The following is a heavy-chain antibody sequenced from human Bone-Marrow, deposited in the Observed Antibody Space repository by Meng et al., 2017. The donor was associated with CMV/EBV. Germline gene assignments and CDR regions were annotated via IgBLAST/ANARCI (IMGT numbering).Heavy chain of an antibody. CDR3: ARAAGWFDP. CDR1: GFTFSDYY. D-gene: IGHD3-10*01. V-gene: IGHV3-11*01. J-gene: IGHJ5*02. CDR2: ISSSGNTK. Sequence: LSCAASGFTFSDYYMGWIRQAPGKGLEWVSYISSSGNTKYHADSVKGRFTISRDNTKNSLYLQMNSLRAEDTAIYYCARAAGWFDPWGQGTLVTVSS.